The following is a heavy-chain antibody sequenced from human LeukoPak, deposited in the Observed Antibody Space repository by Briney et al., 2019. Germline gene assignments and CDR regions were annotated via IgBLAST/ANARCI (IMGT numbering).Heavy chain of an antibody. CDR3: ARSYYYDSSGNDACDI. CDR2: IYHSGST. CDR1: GGSFSGYY. J-gene: IGHJ3*02. Sequence: PSETPSLTCAVYGGSFSGYYWSWIRQPPGKGLEWIGSIYHSGSTYYNPSLKSRVTISVDTSKNQFSLKLSSVTAADTAVYYCARSYYYDSSGNDACDIWGQGTMVTVSS. D-gene: IGHD3-22*01. V-gene: IGHV4-34*01.